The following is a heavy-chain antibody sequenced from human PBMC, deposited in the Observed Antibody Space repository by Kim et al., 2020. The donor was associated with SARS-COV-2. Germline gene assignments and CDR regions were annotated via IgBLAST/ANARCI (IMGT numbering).Heavy chain of an antibody. V-gene: IGHV3-23*01. Sequence: GGSLRLSCAASGFTFSSFAMSWVRQAPAKGLEWVSTIRDSADKTYYADSVKGRFTVSRDNSRNILYMQMNSLRAEDTAIYYCTKHRADPEYRPNDYWGQG. J-gene: IGHJ4*02. D-gene: IGHD3-16*02. CDR2: IRDSADKT. CDR1: GFTFSSFA. CDR3: TKHRADPEYRPNDY.